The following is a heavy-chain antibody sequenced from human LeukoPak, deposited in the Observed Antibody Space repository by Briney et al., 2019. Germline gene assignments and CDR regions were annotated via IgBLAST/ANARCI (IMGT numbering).Heavy chain of an antibody. CDR1: GGSFSDHY. Sequence: SETLSLTCTVCGGSFSDHYWSWIRQTPGTGLEWIGHVNHNGATNYNPSLSSRVTISVDTSKNQVFLKLASVTAADTAVYYCARRPLTAGPDFFDYWGHGVLVTVSS. CDR2: VNHNGAT. CDR3: ARRPLTAGPDFFDY. D-gene: IGHD6-13*01. V-gene: IGHV4-34*01. J-gene: IGHJ4*01.